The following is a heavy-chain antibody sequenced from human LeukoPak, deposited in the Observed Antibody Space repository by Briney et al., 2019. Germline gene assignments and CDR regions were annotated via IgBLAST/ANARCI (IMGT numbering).Heavy chain of an antibody. D-gene: IGHD6-19*01. J-gene: IGHJ4*02. V-gene: IGHV4-34*01. CDR3: ARAVAVATDY. Sequence: SETLSLTCTVSGGSISSYYWSWIRQPPGKGLEWIGEINHSGSTNYNPSLKSRVTISVDTSKNQFSLKLSSVTAADTAVYYCARAVAVATDYWGQGTLVTVSS. CDR2: INHSGST. CDR1: GGSISSYY.